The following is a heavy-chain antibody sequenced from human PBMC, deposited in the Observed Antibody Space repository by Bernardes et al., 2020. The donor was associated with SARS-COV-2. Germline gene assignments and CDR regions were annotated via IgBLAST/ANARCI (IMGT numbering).Heavy chain of an antibody. J-gene: IGHJ6*02. CDR3: ARGESIFGVDDYYYYYGMDV. Sequence: SETLSLTCTVSGGSISSSSYYWGWIRQPPGKGLEWIGSIYYSGSTYYNPSLKSRVTISVDTSKNQFSLKLSSVTAADTAVYYCARGESIFGVDDYYYYYGMDVWGQGTTVTVSS. CDR2: IYYSGST. V-gene: IGHV4-39*01. D-gene: IGHD3-3*01. CDR1: GGSISSSSYY.